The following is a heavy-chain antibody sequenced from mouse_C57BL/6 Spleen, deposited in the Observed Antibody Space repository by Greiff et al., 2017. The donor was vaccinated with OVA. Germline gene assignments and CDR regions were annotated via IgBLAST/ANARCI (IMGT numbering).Heavy chain of an antibody. D-gene: IGHD1-1*01. CDR1: GYTFTSYW. Sequence: QVQLQQPGAELVKPGASVKVSCKASGYTFTSYWMHWVKQRPGQGLEWIGRIHPSDSDTNYNQKFKGKATLTVDESSSTAYMQLSSLTSEDSAVYYCAIRGLTVVADWYFDVWGTGTTVTVSS. CDR3: AIRGLTVVADWYFDV. CDR2: IHPSDSDT. V-gene: IGHV1-74*01. J-gene: IGHJ1*03.